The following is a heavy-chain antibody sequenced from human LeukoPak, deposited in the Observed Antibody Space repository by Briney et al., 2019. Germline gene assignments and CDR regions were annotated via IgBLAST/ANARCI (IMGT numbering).Heavy chain of an antibody. CDR3: ARDPTRSGLDY. D-gene: IGHD4-11*01. J-gene: IGHJ4*02. Sequence: SETLSLTCTVSGGSISSYYWSWIRQPPGKGLEWIGYTYYSGSTNYNPSLKSRVTISVDTSKNQFSLKLSSVTAADTAVYYCARDPTRSGLDYWAREPWSPSPQ. V-gene: IGHV4-59*01. CDR1: GGSISSYY. CDR2: TYYSGST.